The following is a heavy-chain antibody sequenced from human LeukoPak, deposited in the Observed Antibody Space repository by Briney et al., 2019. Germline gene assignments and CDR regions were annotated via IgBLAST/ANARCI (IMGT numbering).Heavy chain of an antibody. D-gene: IGHD2-2*02. V-gene: IGHV4-39*06. Sequence: SETLSLTCTVSGGSISSSSYYWGWIRQPPGKGLEWIGSIYYSGSTYYNPSLKSRVTISVDTSKNQFPLKLSSVTAADTAVYYCARAVVVVPAAIWDYWGQGTLVTVSS. CDR2: IYYSGST. CDR1: GGSISSSSYY. J-gene: IGHJ4*02. CDR3: ARAVVVVPAAIWDY.